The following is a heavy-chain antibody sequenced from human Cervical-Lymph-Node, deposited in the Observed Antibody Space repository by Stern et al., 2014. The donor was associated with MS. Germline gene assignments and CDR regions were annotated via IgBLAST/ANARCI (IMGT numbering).Heavy chain of an antibody. CDR1: GYSFSIYA. CDR3: ARRASSCRANGCYPSPYYYYGMDV. CDR2: MNAGNGIT. Sequence: QVQLVQSGAEVKQPGASVKVSCKASGYSFSIYAMHWVRQAPGQRLEWMGWMNAGNGITEYSQKFQGRVTITRDTSASTAYLELSSLRSEDTAVYYCARRASSCRANGCYPSPYYYYGMDVWGQGTTVTVSS. D-gene: IGHD2-15*01. V-gene: IGHV1-3*01. J-gene: IGHJ6*02.